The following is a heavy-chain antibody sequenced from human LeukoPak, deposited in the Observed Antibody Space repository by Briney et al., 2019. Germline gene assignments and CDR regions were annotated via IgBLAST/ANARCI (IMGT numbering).Heavy chain of an antibody. V-gene: IGHV1-18*01. CDR1: GYTFSSYG. J-gene: IGHJ4*02. Sequence: ASVKVSCKASGYTFSSYGISWVRQAPGQGLEWVGRINPYNGNTKYVQKFYDRVSMTTDTSTSTASMELRRLRSGDTAMYYCARGPRYDYDSSVYYFEFWGQGTLVTVSS. CDR3: ARGPRYDYDSSVYYFEF. D-gene: IGHD3-22*01. CDR2: INPYNGNT.